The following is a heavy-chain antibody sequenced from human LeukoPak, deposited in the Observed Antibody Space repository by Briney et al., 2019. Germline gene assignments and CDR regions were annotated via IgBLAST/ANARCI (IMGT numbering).Heavy chain of an antibody. J-gene: IGHJ4*02. CDR2: INSDGSST. CDR3: ARIGYCSGGSCYPLDY. CDR1: GFTVSSNY. Sequence: GGSLRLSCAASGFTVSSNYMHWVRQAPGKGLVWVSRINSDGSSTSYADSVKDRFTISRDNAKNTLYLQMNSLRAEDTAVYYCARIGYCSGGSCYPLDYWGQGTLVTVSS. D-gene: IGHD2-15*01. V-gene: IGHV3-74*01.